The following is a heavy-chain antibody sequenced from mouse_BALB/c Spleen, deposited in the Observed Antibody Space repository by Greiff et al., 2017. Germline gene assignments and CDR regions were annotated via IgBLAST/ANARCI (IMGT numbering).Heavy chain of an antibody. CDR1: GYSFTSYY. CDR2: IDPFNGGT. J-gene: IGHJ4*01. V-gene: IGHV1S135*01. Sequence: EVQLQQSGPELMKPGASVKISCKASGYSFTSYYMHWVKQSHGKSLEWIGYIDPFNGGTSYNQKFKGKATLTVDKSSSTAYMHLSSLTSEDSAVYYCARFHYYAMDYWGQGTSVTVSS. CDR3: ARFHYYAMDY.